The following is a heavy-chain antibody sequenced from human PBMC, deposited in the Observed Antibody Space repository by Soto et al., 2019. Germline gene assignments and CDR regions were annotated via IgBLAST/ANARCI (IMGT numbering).Heavy chain of an antibody. CDR1: GFTVSSSH. V-gene: IGHV3-53*01. CDR2: IYSGGSS. D-gene: IGHD3-10*01. CDR3: ARLGPYGSESYSFRYNWFDP. Sequence: GGSLRLSCTTSGFTVSSSHMTWVRQAPGKGLEWVSVIYSGGSSYYAVSVQGRFTISRDNSKNTVYLQMNSLRGEDTAMYYCARLGPYGSESYSFRYNWFDPWGQGIQVTVSS. J-gene: IGHJ5*02.